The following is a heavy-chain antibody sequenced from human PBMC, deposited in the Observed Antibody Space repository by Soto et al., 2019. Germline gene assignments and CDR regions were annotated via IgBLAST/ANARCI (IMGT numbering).Heavy chain of an antibody. J-gene: IGHJ4*02. CDR1: GGSIDSAAFS. Sequence: SETRSLTCAASGGSIDSAAFSLSWIRQPPGTGLERIGYVTHSGTAYSIPSLNGRLTLSVDSSQTQFSLKLTSVTAAESAFYYCARIHWAQSSLDYWGRGILVTVSS. V-gene: IGHV4-30-2*01. D-gene: IGHD6-19*01. CDR2: VTHSGTA. CDR3: ARIHWAQSSLDY.